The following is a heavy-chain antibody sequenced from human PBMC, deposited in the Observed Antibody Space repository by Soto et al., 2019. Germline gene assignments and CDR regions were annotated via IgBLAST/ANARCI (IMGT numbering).Heavy chain of an antibody. Sequence: GASVKVSCKASGYTFTGYYMHWVRQAPGQGLEWMGWINPNSGGTNYAQKFQGWVTMTRDTSISTAYMELSRLRSDDTAVYYCARELLYSSGYYRVWGAFDIWGQGTMVTVSS. V-gene: IGHV1-2*04. J-gene: IGHJ3*02. CDR3: ARELLYSSGYYRVWGAFDI. CDR2: INPNSGGT. CDR1: GYTFTGYY. D-gene: IGHD3-22*01.